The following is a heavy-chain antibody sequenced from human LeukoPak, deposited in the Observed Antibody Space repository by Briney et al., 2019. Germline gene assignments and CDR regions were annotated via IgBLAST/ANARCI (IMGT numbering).Heavy chain of an antibody. CDR2: VSSRSTTI. Sequence: GGSLRLSCAASGFPFNTYSMNWVRQAPGKGLEWVSFVSSRSTTIYYADSVKGRFTISRDNPKNSLYLQMNSVRAEDTAVYYCARDRGFYFDYWGQGTLVTVSS. CDR1: GFPFNTYS. J-gene: IGHJ4*02. D-gene: IGHD3-10*01. CDR3: ARDRGFYFDY. V-gene: IGHV3-48*01.